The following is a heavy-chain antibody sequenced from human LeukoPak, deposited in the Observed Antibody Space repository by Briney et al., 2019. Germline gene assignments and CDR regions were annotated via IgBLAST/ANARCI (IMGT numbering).Heavy chain of an antibody. CDR1: GGSISSYY. CDR3: AGGYYDSSDPFGY. D-gene: IGHD3-22*01. V-gene: IGHV4-59*01. CDR2: IYYSGST. Sequence: PSQTLSLTCTVSGGSISSYYWSWIRQPPGKGLEWIGYIYYSGSTNYNPSLKSRVTISVDTSKNQFSLKLSSVTAADTAVYYCAGGYYDSSDPFGYWGQGTLVTVSS. J-gene: IGHJ4*02.